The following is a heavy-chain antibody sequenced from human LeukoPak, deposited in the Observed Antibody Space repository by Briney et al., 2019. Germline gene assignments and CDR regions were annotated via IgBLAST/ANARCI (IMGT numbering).Heavy chain of an antibody. CDR3: ARAPHHVTVEAFDI. D-gene: IGHD4-23*01. J-gene: IGHJ3*02. V-gene: IGHV1-3*01. CDR1: GYTFTSYA. CDR2: INYDNGNT. Sequence: VASVKVSCKASGYTFTSYAMHWVRQAPGKRLEWVGLINYDNGNTKYSQKFQGRVTMTRDTSTSTVYMELSSLRSEDTAVYYCARAPHHVTVEAFDIWGQGTMVTVSS.